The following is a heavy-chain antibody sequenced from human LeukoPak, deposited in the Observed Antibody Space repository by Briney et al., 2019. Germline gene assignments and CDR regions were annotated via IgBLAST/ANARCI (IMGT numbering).Heavy chain of an antibody. V-gene: IGHV4-30-2*01. CDR3: ARGPMGCSGGSCYFGWFDP. CDR1: GGSISSGGYS. J-gene: IGHJ5*02. D-gene: IGHD2-15*01. CDR2: IYHSGST. Sequence: SPETLSLTCAVSGGSISSGGYSWSWIRQPPGKGLEWIGYIYHSGSTYYDPSLKSRVTISVDRSKNQFSLKLSSVTAADTAVYYCARGPMGCSGGSCYFGWFDPWGQGTLVTVSS.